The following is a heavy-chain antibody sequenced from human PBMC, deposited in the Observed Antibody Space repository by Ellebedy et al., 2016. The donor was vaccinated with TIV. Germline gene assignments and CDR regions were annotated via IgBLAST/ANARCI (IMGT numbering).Heavy chain of an antibody. V-gene: IGHV3-7*03. J-gene: IGHJ4*02. D-gene: IGHD3-10*01. CDR3: AIRGRY. CDR2: IKQDGSEK. Sequence: GESLKISCTASGFTFSSYAMSWVRQAPGKGLEWVANIKQDGSEKYYVDSVKGRFTISRDNAKTSLYLQMNSLRAEDTAVYYCAIRGRYWGQGTLVTVSS. CDR1: GFTFSSYA.